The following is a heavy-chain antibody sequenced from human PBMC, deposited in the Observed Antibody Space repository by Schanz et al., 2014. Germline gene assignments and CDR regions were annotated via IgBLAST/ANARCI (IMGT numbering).Heavy chain of an antibody. D-gene: IGHD3-16*01. V-gene: IGHV3-23*01. CDR1: GFTFFGCFA. Sequence: DVQLLESGGGLVQPGGSLRLSCAASGFTFFGCFAMRCVRQAPGKGLEWGSGMSGSDSTADYAGDVKRRSTISRDNSRKALYLQMNSVRADDTAVCDCAKDLYNWGSVDSWGQGTLVTVSS. J-gene: IGHJ5*01. CDR2: MSGSDSTA. CDR3: AKDLYNWGSVDS.